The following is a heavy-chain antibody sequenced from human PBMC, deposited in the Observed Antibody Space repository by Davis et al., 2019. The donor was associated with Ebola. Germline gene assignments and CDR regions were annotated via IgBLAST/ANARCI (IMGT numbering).Heavy chain of an antibody. CDR2: ISSSSSTI. Sequence: GGSLRLSCAASGFRFKDYGMSWVRQAPGKGLEWVSYISSSSSTIYYADSVKGRFTISRDNAKNSLYLQMNSLRDEDTAVYYCARDRFSDYYGMDVWGQGTTVTVSS. V-gene: IGHV3-48*02. J-gene: IGHJ6*02. CDR1: GFRFKDYG. CDR3: ARDRFSDYYGMDV. D-gene: IGHD1-26*01.